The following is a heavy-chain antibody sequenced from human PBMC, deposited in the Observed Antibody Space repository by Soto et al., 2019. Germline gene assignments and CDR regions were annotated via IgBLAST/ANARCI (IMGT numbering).Heavy chain of an antibody. J-gene: IGHJ5*02. D-gene: IGHD4-17*01. CDR1: GFTFSSYG. V-gene: IGHV3-30*03. Sequence: GGSLILSCAASGFTFSSYGMHRVRQAPGKGLEWVAVISYDGSNKYYADSVKGRFTISRDNSKNTLYLQMNSLRAEDTAVYYCARFYDYGDSGHWFDPWGQGTLVTVSS. CDR2: ISYDGSNK. CDR3: ARFYDYGDSGHWFDP.